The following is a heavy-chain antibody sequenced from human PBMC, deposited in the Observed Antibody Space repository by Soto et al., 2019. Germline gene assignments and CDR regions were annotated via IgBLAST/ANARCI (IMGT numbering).Heavy chain of an antibody. Sequence: GESLKISCKGSGYSFTSYWIGWVRQMPGKGLEWMGIIYPGDSDTRYSPSFQGQVTISADKSISTAYLQWSSLKASDTAMYYCARQAPLGYCSGGSCYWGGPFDYWGQGTLVTVS. J-gene: IGHJ4*02. D-gene: IGHD2-15*01. CDR2: IYPGDSDT. CDR3: ARQAPLGYCSGGSCYWGGPFDY. V-gene: IGHV5-51*01. CDR1: GYSFTSYW.